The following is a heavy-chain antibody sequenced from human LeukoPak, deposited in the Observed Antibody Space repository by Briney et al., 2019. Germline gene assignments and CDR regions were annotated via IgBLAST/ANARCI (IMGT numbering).Heavy chain of an antibody. CDR3: ARTPYYYDSSGYLSYYFDY. CDR1: GGSISSSSYY. V-gene: IGHV4-39*01. J-gene: IGHJ4*02. Sequence: PSETLSLTCTVSGGSISSSSYYWGWIRQPPGKGLEWIGSIYYSGSTYYNPSLQSRVTISVDRSKNQFSLKLSSVTAADTAVYYCARTPYYYDSSGYLSYYFDYWGQGTLVTVSS. CDR2: IYYSGST. D-gene: IGHD3-22*01.